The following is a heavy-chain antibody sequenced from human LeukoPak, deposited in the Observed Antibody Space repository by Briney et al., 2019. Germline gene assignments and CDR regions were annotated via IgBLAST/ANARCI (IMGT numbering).Heavy chain of an antibody. D-gene: IGHD4-17*01. J-gene: IGHJ6*04. CDR2: INHSGST. V-gene: IGHV4-34*01. Sequence: SETLSLTCAVYGGSSSGYYWSWIRQPPGKGLEWIGEINHSGSTNYNPSLKSRVTISVDTSKNQFSLKLSSVTAADTAVYYCAMAYRSSAHDYGDYGDYYYYGMDVWGKGTTVTVSS. CDR1: GGSSSGYY. CDR3: AMAYRSSAHDYGDYGDYYYYGMDV.